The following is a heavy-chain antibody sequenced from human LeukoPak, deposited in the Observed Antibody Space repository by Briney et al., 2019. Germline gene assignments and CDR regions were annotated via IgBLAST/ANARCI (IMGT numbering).Heavy chain of an antibody. CDR3: ARMVRGVPYYYGMDV. CDR1: GYTFSNSG. V-gene: IGHV1-18*01. Sequence: GASVKVSCKASGYTFSNSGISWVRQAPGQGLEWMGWSSGFNGNTNYGQKVQGRVTMTTDTSTITAYMELRSLRSDDTAVYYCARMVRGVPYYYGMDVWGQGTTVTVSS. CDR2: SSGFNGNT. D-gene: IGHD3-10*01. J-gene: IGHJ6*02.